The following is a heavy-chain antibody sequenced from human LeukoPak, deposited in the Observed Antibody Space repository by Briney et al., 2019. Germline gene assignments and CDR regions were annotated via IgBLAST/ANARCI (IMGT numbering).Heavy chain of an antibody. CDR1: GGSVSSYY. J-gene: IGHJ4*02. CDR3: ARHSRPYSGGWYVWDY. CDR2: IYYSGST. Sequence: SETLSLTCTVSGGSVSSYYWSWIRQPPGKGLEWVGYIYYSGSTNYNPSLKSRVTISVDTSKNQFSLKLGSVTAADTAVYYCARHSRPYSGGWYVWDYWGQGTLVTVSS. D-gene: IGHD6-19*01. V-gene: IGHV4-59*08.